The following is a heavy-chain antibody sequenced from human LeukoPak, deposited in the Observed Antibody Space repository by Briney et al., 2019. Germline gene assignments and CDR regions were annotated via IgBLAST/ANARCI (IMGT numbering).Heavy chain of an antibody. D-gene: IGHD3-3*01. CDR1: GFTFSSYA. CDR3: AKAVPKTIFGVAIGYYFDY. V-gene: IGHV3-23*01. CDR2: ISGSGGRT. J-gene: IGHJ4*02. Sequence: GGSLRLSCAASGFTFSSYAMSWVRQAPGKGLEWVSAISGSGGRTNYADSVKGRFTISRDISKNTLYLQMNSLRAEDTAVFYCAKAVPKTIFGVAIGYYFDYWGQGTLVTVSS.